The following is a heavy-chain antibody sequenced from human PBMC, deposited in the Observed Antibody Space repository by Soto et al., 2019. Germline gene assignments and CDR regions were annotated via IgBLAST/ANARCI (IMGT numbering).Heavy chain of an antibody. CDR3: ASAWAYCGGDCYSDYYYYGMDV. D-gene: IGHD2-21*02. V-gene: IGHV1-69*13. Sequence: SVKVSCKASGGTFSSYAISWVRQAPGQGLEWMGGIIPIFGTANYAQKFQGRVTITADESTSTAYMELSSLRSEDTAVYYCASAWAYCGGDCYSDYYYYGMDVWGQGTTVTVSS. J-gene: IGHJ6*02. CDR1: GGTFSSYA. CDR2: IIPIFGTA.